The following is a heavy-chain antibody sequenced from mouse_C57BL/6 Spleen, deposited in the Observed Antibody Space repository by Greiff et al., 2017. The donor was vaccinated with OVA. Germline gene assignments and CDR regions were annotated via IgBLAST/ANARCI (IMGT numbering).Heavy chain of an antibody. Sequence: VKLMESGPELVKPGASVKLSCKASGYSFTSYYIHWVKQRPGQGLEWIGWIYPGSGNTKYNEKFKGKATLTADTSSSTAYMQLSSLTSEDSAVYYCARSTAGTRGFAYWGQGTLVTVSA. CDR3: ARSTAGTRGFAY. J-gene: IGHJ3*01. V-gene: IGHV1-66*01. CDR1: GYSFTSYY. D-gene: IGHD4-1*01. CDR2: IYPGSGNT.